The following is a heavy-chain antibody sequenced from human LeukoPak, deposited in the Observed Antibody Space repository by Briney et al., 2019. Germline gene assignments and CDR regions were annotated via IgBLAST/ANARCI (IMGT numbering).Heavy chain of an antibody. Sequence: SETLSLTCAVSGGSISGFYWSWIRQPPGRALEWIAYIDNSGDSNSNPSLRSRVTISVDTSKNQYSLRLNSVTAADTAFYYCARHPPGLRYFDPWGQGTLVTVSS. CDR2: IDNSGDS. V-gene: IGHV4-59*08. CDR3: ARHPPGLRYFDP. D-gene: IGHD3-9*01. J-gene: IGHJ5*02. CDR1: GGSISGFY.